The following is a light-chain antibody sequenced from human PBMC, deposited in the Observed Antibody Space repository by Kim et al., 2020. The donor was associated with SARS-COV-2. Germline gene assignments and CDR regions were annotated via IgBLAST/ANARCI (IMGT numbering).Light chain of an antibody. CDR1: QSVSSSY. CDR3: QQYGSSPAS. CDR2: GAS. Sequence: SPGESATLSCRASQSVSSSYLSWYQQTPCQAPRLLIYGASSRATGIPDRFSGSGSGTDFTLTISRLEPEDFAVYYCQQYGSSPASFGGGTKVDIK. V-gene: IGKV3-20*01. J-gene: IGKJ4*01.